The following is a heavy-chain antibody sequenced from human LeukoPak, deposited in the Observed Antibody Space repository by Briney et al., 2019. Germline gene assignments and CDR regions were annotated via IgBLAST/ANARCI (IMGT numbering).Heavy chain of an antibody. CDR3: AKDLPFEITFGGALHY. Sequence: PGGSLRLSCAASGFTFSSYGMHWVRQAPGKGLEWVAFIRYDGSNKYYADSVKGRFTISRDNSKNTLYLQMNSLRAEDTAVYYCAKDLPFEITFGGALHYWGQGTLVTVSS. CDR2: IRYDGSNK. J-gene: IGHJ4*02. CDR1: GFTFSSYG. V-gene: IGHV3-30*02. D-gene: IGHD3-16*01.